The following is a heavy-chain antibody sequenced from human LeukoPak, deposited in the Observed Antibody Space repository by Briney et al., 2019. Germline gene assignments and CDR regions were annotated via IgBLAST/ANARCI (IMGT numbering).Heavy chain of an antibody. V-gene: IGHV4-39*01. Sequence: PSETLSLTCTVSPDPISNSRYHWAWIRQPPGKGVEWIGNIYYSGSTYYTPPLESRVTISVDRSKNQFSLKVSSVTAADTAVYYCARHEGRQEINYWGQGTLVTVSS. CDR1: PDPISNSRYH. J-gene: IGHJ4*02. D-gene: IGHD5-24*01. CDR2: IYYSGST. CDR3: ARHEGRQEINY.